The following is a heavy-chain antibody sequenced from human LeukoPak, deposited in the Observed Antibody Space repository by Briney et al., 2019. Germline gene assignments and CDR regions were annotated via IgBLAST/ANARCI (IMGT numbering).Heavy chain of an antibody. J-gene: IGHJ4*02. CDR2: IRSKVYGGTP. Sequence: DPGGSLRLSCAVSGFTFSSYWMSWVRQAPGKGLEWVGFIRSKVYGGTPEYAASVKGRFTISRDDSKGVAYLQMNSLKTEDTAVYYCTRDQTPYYWGQGTLVTVSS. CDR3: TRDQTPYY. V-gene: IGHV3-49*04. CDR1: GFTFSSYW.